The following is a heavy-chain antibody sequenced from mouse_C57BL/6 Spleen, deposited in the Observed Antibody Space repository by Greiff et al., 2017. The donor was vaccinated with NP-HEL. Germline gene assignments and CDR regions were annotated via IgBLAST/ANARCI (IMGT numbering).Heavy chain of an antibody. CDR2: ISSGGSYT. CDR1: GFTFSSYG. Sequence: EVHLVESGGDLVKPGGSLKLSCAASGFTFSSYGMSWVRQTPDKRLEWVATISSGGSYTYYPDSVKGRFTISRDNAKNTLYLQMSSLKSEDTAMYYCARLPSSYFDYWGQGTTLTVSS. J-gene: IGHJ2*01. D-gene: IGHD1-3*01. CDR3: ARLPSSYFDY. V-gene: IGHV5-6*01.